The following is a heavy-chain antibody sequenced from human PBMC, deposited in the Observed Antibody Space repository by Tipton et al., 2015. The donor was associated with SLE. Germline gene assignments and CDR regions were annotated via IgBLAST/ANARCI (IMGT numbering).Heavy chain of an antibody. CDR3: ARGPLLDL. D-gene: IGHD5/OR15-5a*01. CDR2: IYTSGST. Sequence: TLSLTCTVSGGSISSGSYYWSWIRQPAGKGLEWIGYIYTSGSTNYNPSLKSRVTISVDTSKNQFSLKLSSVTAADTAVYYCARGPLLDLWGRGTLVTVS. CDR1: GGSISSGSYY. V-gene: IGHV4-61*09. J-gene: IGHJ2*01.